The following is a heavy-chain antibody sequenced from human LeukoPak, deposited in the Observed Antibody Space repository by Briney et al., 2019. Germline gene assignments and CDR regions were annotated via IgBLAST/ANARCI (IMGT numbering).Heavy chain of an antibody. J-gene: IGHJ6*03. D-gene: IGHD6-13*01. CDR3: ARSAAAGFSYYSCYLDV. Sequence: GGSLRLSCAASGFTFSSYGMSWVRQAPGKGLVWVSRINSDGSSTTYADSVKGRFTISRDNAKNTLYLQMNSLRAEDTAVYYCARSAAAGFSYYSCYLDVWGKGTTVTIFS. CDR1: GFTFSSYG. CDR2: INSDGSST. V-gene: IGHV3-74*01.